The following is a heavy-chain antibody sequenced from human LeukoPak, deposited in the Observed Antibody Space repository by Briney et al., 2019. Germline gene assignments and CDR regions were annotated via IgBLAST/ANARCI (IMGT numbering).Heavy chain of an antibody. V-gene: IGHV5-10-1*01. D-gene: IGHD1-26*01. CDR3: ARLYSGTYYFDY. CDR1: GYSFTSYW. J-gene: IGHJ4*02. Sequence: EALKISCKGSGYSFTSYWISLVRQIPGKGLEWMGRIDPSDSYTNYNPSFQGHVTISADKSISTAYLQWSSLKASDTAMYYCARLYSGTYYFDYWGQGTLVTVSS. CDR2: IDPSDSYT.